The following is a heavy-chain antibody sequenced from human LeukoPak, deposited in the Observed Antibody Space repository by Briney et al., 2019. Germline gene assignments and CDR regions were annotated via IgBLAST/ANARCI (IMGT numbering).Heavy chain of an antibody. J-gene: IGHJ5*01. V-gene: IGHV3-30*03. Sequence: GTSLRLSCAASGFTFSTYAMHWVRQAPGKGLEWVALISYEGSNKYYADSVKGRFSVSRDNAKNTLNLQMKSLRAEDTAVYYCATRLTPRHGFDSWGQGNLVTVSS. CDR2: ISYEGSNK. CDR3: ATRLTPRHGFDS. CDR1: GFTFSTYA. D-gene: IGHD2-15*01.